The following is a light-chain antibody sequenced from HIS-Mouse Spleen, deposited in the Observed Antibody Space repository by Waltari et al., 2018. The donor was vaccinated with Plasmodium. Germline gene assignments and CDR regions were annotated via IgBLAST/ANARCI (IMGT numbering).Light chain of an antibody. V-gene: IGLV2-14*03. J-gene: IGLJ3*02. Sequence: QSALPQPASVSGSPGQSITISCTGTSSDVGGCNHVSWYQQHPVKAPKLMIYDVSNRPSGVSNRFSGSKSGNTASLTISGLQAEDEADYYCSSYTSSSTWVFGGGTKLTVL. CDR3: SSYTSSSTWV. CDR1: SSDVGGCNH. CDR2: DVS.